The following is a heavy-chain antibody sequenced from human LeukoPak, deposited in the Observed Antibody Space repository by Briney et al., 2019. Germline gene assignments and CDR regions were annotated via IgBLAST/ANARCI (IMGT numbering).Heavy chain of an antibody. CDR1: GYTFTSYA. CDR3: ARRSLGTRPGFDP. J-gene: IGHJ5*02. V-gene: IGHV1-3*01. CDR2: INAGNGNT. D-gene: IGHD1-1*01. Sequence: ASVKVSCKASGYTFTSYAMHWVRQAPGQRLEWMGWINAGNGNTKYSQKFQGRVTITRDTSASTAYMELSSLRSEDTAVYYCARRSLGTRPGFDPWGQGTLVTVSS.